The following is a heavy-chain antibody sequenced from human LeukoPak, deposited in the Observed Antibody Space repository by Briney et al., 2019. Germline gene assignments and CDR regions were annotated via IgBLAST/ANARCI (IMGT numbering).Heavy chain of an antibody. CDR3: AKGNGGVAAAGTSAFDI. D-gene: IGHD6-13*01. CDR1: GFTFSSYS. J-gene: IGHJ3*02. CDR2: ISSSSSYI. Sequence: GGSLRLSCAASGFTFSSYSMNWVRQAPGKGLEWVSAISSSSSYIYYADSVKGRFTISRDNAKNSLYLQMNSLRAEDTAVYYCAKGNGGVAAAGTSAFDIWGQGTMVTVSS. V-gene: IGHV3-21*04.